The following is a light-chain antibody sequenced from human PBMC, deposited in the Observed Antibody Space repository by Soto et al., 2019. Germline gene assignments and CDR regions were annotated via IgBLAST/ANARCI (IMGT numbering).Light chain of an antibody. CDR2: EVR. CDR3: SSYTSSRTVI. V-gene: IGLV2-14*01. J-gene: IGLJ2*01. CDR1: SSDVGGYNY. Sequence: QSALTQPASVSGSPGQSITISCTGTSSDVGGYNYVSWYQHHPGKAPKLMIYEVRNRPSGVSNRFSGSKSGNTASLTISGLQTEDEADYYCSSYTSSRTVIFGGGTKLTVL.